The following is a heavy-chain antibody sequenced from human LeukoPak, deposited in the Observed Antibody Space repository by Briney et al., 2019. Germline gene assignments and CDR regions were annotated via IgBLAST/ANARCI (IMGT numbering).Heavy chain of an antibody. Sequence: PGGSLRLSCAASGFTFISYWMTWVRQAPGKGLEWVANIKKDASEKYYVDSVKGRFTISRDNAKNSLYLQMNSLRAEDTAIYYCTRGGYGSSKFWGDWGQGTMVTVSS. CDR1: GFTFISYW. CDR2: IKKDASEK. V-gene: IGHV3-7*01. CDR3: TRGGYGSSKFWGD. J-gene: IGHJ3*01. D-gene: IGHD3-16*01.